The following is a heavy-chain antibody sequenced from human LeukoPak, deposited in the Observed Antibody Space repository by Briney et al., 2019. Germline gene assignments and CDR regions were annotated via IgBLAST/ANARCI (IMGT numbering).Heavy chain of an antibody. CDR1: GGTFSSYA. CDR2: IIPIFGTA. CDR3: ASQSPSDSSGWYGGAFDI. Sequence: SVKVSCKASGGTFSSYAISWVRQAPGQGLEWMGGIIPIFGTANHAQKFQGRVTITADESTSTAYMELSSLRSEDTAVYYCASQSPSDSSGWYGGAFDIWGQGTMVTVSS. J-gene: IGHJ3*02. D-gene: IGHD6-19*01. V-gene: IGHV1-69*13.